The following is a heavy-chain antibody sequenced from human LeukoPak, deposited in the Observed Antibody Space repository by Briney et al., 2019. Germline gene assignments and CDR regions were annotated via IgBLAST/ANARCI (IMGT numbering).Heavy chain of an antibody. V-gene: IGHV4-59*01. CDR3: ARVRRSGSFNWFDP. CDR2: IYYSGST. Sequence: SETLSLTGTVSGGSISSYYWSWIRQPPGKGLEWIGYIYYSGSTNYNPSLKSRVTISVDTSKNQFSLKLSSVTAADTAVYYCARVRRSGSFNWFDPWGQGTLVTVSS. D-gene: IGHD3-10*01. J-gene: IGHJ5*02. CDR1: GGSISSYY.